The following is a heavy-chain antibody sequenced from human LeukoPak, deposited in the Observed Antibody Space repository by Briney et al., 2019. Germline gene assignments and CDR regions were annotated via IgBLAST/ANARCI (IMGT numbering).Heavy chain of an antibody. CDR2: IYYSGST. J-gene: IGHJ6*03. Sequence: PSETLSLTCTVSGGSISSYYWSWIRQPPGKGLEWIGYIYYSGSTNYNPSLKSRVTISVDTSKNQFSLTLSSVTAADTAVYYCARVPVVTARNYYYYYMDVWGKGTTVTVSS. CDR3: ARVPVVTARNYYYYYMDV. CDR1: GGSISSYY. D-gene: IGHD2-21*02. V-gene: IGHV4-59*01.